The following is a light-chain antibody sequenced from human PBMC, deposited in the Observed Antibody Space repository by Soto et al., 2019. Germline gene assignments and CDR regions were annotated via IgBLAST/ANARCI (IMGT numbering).Light chain of an antibody. Sequence: QSALTQPPSVSAAPGQKVTISCSGSSSNIGNNYVSWYQQLPGTAPKLLIYDNNKRPSGIPDRFSGSKSGTSATLGITGLQTGDEDDYYCGTWDSSLSAGVFGGGTKVTVL. V-gene: IGLV1-51*01. CDR2: DNN. CDR3: GTWDSSLSAGV. J-gene: IGLJ2*01. CDR1: SSNIGNNY.